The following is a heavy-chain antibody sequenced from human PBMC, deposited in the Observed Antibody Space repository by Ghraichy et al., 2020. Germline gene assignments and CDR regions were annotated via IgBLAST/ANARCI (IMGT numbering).Heavy chain of an antibody. CDR3: AREGGYYYDSTGYYDS. Sequence: GGSLRLSCVGSGFTFSVYWMAWVRPAPGKGLEWVANIRQDGNKNFYVDSVKGRFTISRDNAKSSLYLHMTSLRVEDTGVYFCAREGGYYYDSTGYYDSWCQGTRGPVSS. V-gene: IGHV3-7*03. CDR1: GFTFSVYW. CDR2: IRQDGNKN. D-gene: IGHD3-22*01. J-gene: IGHJ4*02.